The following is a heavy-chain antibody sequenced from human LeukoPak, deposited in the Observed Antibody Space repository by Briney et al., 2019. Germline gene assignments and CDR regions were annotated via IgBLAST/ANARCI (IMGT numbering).Heavy chain of an antibody. CDR1: GYTFTGYY. D-gene: IGHD3-10*01. V-gene: IGHV1-2*02. CDR2: ITDSGGR. CDR3: SRHVVTLVRGVNNRKEDWFDP. J-gene: IGHJ5*02. Sequence: GASVKVSCKASGYTFTGYYMRWVRQAPGQGLEWLGWITDSGGRNYAQKFLGRVTMTRDKANSTAYLELSGLRSDDTAVYYCSRHVVTLVRGVNNRKEDWFDPWGQGTLVSVSS.